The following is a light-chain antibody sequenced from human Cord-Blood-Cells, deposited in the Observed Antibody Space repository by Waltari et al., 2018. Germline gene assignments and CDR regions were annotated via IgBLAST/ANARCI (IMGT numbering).Light chain of an antibody. J-gene: IGKJ4*01. CDR1: QSVSSN. Sequence: EIVMTQSPATLSVSPGERATLSCRASQSVSSNLAWYQQKPGQAPRLLIYGASTRATGSPARFSGSGSGTEFTLTISSLQSEDFAVYYWQQYNNWLSTFGGGTKVEIK. V-gene: IGKV3-15*01. CDR3: QQYNNWLST. CDR2: GAS.